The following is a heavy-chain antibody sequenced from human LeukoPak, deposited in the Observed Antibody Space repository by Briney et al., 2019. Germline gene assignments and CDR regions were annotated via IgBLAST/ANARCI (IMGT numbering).Heavy chain of an antibody. CDR3: ARSGGYKNAFDI. Sequence: ASLEVSCKASGYTFTGYYMHWVRQAPGQGLVWMGWINPNSGGTNYAQKFQGRVTMTRDTSISTAYMELSRLRSNDTAVYYCARSGGYKNAFDIWGQGTMVTVSS. J-gene: IGHJ3*02. D-gene: IGHD5-24*01. CDR1: GYTFTGYY. V-gene: IGHV1-2*02. CDR2: INPNSGGT.